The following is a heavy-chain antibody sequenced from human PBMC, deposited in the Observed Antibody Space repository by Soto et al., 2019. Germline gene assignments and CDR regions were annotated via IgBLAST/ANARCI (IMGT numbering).Heavy chain of an antibody. CDR3: AKAHYGYWFDP. J-gene: IGHJ5*02. V-gene: IGHV3-9*01. CDR1: GFTFDDYA. D-gene: IGHD4-17*01. CDR2: ISWNSGSI. Sequence: GGSLRLSCAASGFTFDDYAMHWVRQAPGKGLEWVSGISWNSGSIGYADSVKGRFTISRDNAKNSLYLQMNSLRAEDTALYYCAKAHYGYWFDPWGQGTLVTVSS.